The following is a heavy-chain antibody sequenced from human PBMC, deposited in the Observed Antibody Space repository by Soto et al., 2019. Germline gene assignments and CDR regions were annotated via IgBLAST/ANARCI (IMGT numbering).Heavy chain of an antibody. J-gene: IGHJ6*02. CDR3: ARDGVDTATGYYYGMDV. D-gene: IGHD5-18*01. Sequence: ASVKVSCKASGGTFSSYAITWVRQAPGQGLEWMGGIIPIFGTANYAQKFQARVTITADESTSTAYMELSSLRSDDTAVYYCARDGVDTATGYYYGMDVWGQGTTVTVS. CDR1: GGTFSSYA. V-gene: IGHV1-69*13. CDR2: IIPIFGTA.